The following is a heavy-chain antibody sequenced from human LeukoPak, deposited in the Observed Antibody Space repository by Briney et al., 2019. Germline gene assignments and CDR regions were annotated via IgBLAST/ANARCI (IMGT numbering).Heavy chain of an antibody. V-gene: IGHV3-30*18. J-gene: IGHJ5*02. CDR1: GFTFSSYG. CDR2: ISYDGSKK. D-gene: IGHD3-22*01. CDR3: AKDRAITTTGNNWFDP. Sequence: PGGSLRLSCAASGFTFSSYGMHWVRQAPGKGLEWVAVISYDGSKKYYADSVKGRFTISRDNSKNTLYLQMNSLRAEDTAVYYCAKDRAITTTGNNWFDPWGQGTLVTVSS.